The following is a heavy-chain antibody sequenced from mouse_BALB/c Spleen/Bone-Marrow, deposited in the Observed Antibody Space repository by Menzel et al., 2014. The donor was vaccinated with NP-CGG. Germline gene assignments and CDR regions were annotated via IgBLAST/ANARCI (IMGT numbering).Heavy chain of an antibody. Sequence: VQLQQSGGGLVQPGGSLKLSCAASGFTFSSYGMSWVRQTPDKRLALVASINSNGGSTYYPDSVKGRFTISRDNAKNTLSLQMSSLKSEDTAMYYCARGNYGNYVDYFDYWGQGTTLTVSS. J-gene: IGHJ2*01. D-gene: IGHD2-1*01. CDR2: INSNGGST. CDR3: ARGNYGNYVDYFDY. CDR1: GFTFSSYG. V-gene: IGHV5-6-3*01.